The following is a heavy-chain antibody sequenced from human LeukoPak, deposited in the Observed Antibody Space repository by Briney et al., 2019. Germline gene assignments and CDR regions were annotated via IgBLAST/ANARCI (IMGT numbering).Heavy chain of an antibody. V-gene: IGHV4-59*01. CDR2: IYYSGRT. CDR3: ARKLVYYDSSGYSHDALDI. J-gene: IGHJ3*02. D-gene: IGHD3-22*01. CDR1: GGSINNYY. Sequence: SETLSLTCTVSGGSINNYYWSWIRQPPGKGLEWIGYIYYSGRTNYNPSLKSRVTISVDTSKNQFSLKLSSVTAADTAVYYCARKLVYYDSSGYSHDALDIWGQGTMVTVSS.